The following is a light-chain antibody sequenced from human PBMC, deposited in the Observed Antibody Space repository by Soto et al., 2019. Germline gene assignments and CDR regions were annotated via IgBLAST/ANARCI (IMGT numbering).Light chain of an antibody. Sequence: EVVLTQSPATLSLSPGERATLSCRASQSVSEFLAWYQQKPGQAPRLLIYDASNRATGIPARFSGSGSGTDFTLTISSLEAEDFALYYCQQRSKWPVNFGGGTKVAIK. CDR2: DAS. V-gene: IGKV3-11*01. J-gene: IGKJ4*01. CDR1: QSVSEF. CDR3: QQRSKWPVN.